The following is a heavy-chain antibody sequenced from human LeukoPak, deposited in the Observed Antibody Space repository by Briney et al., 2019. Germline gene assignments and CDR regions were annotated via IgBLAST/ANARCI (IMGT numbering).Heavy chain of an antibody. J-gene: IGHJ4*02. V-gene: IGHV3-21*01. CDR2: ISSSSSYI. Sequence: GGSLRLSCAASGFTFSSYSMNWVRQAPGKGLEWVSSISSSSSYIYYADSVKGRFTISRDNAKNSLYLQMNSLRAEDTAVYYCAREGGLNFGVVITYFDYWGQGTPVTVSS. CDR3: AREGGLNFGVVITYFDY. D-gene: IGHD3-3*01. CDR1: GFTFSSYS.